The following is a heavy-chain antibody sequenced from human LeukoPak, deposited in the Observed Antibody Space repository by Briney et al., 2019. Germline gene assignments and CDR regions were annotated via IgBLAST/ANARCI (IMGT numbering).Heavy chain of an antibody. Sequence: GGSLRLSCAASGFTFSSYAMSWVRQAPGKGLEWVSAISGSGGSTYYADSVKGRFTISRDNSKNTLYLQMNSLRAEDTAVYYCAKSSGQVEGRYYDFWSGYYRGDYYYYYMDVWGKGTTVTVSS. D-gene: IGHD3-3*01. CDR1: GFTFSSYA. CDR3: AKSSGQVEGRYYDFWSGYYRGDYYYYYMDV. V-gene: IGHV3-23*01. CDR2: ISGSGGST. J-gene: IGHJ6*03.